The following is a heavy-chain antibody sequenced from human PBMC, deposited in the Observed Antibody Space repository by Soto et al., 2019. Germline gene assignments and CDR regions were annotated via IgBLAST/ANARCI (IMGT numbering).Heavy chain of an antibody. D-gene: IGHD5-12*01. V-gene: IGHV1-18*01. Sequence: QVQLVQSGAEVKKPGASVKVSCKASGYTFTSYGISWVRQAPGQGLEWMGWISAYNGNTNYAQKLQGRVTMTTDTSTSTAYMELRSLRSDNTAVYYCARADIVATPEVLAFDYWGQGTLVTVSS. J-gene: IGHJ4*02. CDR1: GYTFTSYG. CDR3: ARADIVATPEVLAFDY. CDR2: ISAYNGNT.